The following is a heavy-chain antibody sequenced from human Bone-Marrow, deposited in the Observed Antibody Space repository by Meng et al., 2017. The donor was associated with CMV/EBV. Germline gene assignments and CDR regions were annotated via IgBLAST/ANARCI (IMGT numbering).Heavy chain of an antibody. V-gene: IGHV3-20*04. CDR2: INWNGGST. Sequence: GGSLRLACAASGFTFDDYGMSWVRQAPGKGLEWVSGINWNGGSTGYADSVKGRFTISRDNAKNSLYLQMNSLRAEDTALYYCASYDSSGLHFDYWGQGTLVTVSS. CDR3: ASYDSSGLHFDY. CDR1: GFTFDDYG. D-gene: IGHD3-22*01. J-gene: IGHJ4*02.